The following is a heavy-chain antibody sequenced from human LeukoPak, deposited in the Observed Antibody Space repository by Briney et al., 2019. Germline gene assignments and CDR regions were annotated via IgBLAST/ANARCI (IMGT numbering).Heavy chain of an antibody. CDR1: GFTFSSYW. CDR2: INTDGSST. D-gene: IGHD5-18*01. CDR3: ASLRGYSYGPLDY. Sequence: PGGSLRLSCAAPGFTFSSYWMHWVRQAPGKGLVWVSRINTDGSSTSYADSVKGRFTISRDNAKNTLYLQMNSLRAEDTAVYYCASLRGYSYGPLDYWGQGTLVTVSS. V-gene: IGHV3-74*01. J-gene: IGHJ4*02.